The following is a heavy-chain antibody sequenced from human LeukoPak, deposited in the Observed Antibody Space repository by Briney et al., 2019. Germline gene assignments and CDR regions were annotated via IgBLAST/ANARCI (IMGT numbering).Heavy chain of an antibody. CDR1: GGSISSGGYY. CDR3: ARGAYGGYDRSQLDI. CDR2: MYHSGTT. J-gene: IGHJ3*02. D-gene: IGHD5-12*01. V-gene: IGHV4-61*08. Sequence: SETLSLTCTVSGGSISSGGYYWSWIRQPPGKGLEWIGNMYHSGTTNYNPSLKSRVTISVDTSRNQFSLNLTSVTAADTAVYYCARGAYGGYDRSQLDIWGQGTMVTVSS.